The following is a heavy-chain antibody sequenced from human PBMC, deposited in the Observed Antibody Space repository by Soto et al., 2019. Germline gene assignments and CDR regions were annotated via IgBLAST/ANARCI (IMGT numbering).Heavy chain of an antibody. J-gene: IGHJ6*02. D-gene: IGHD3-10*01. CDR3: ARDKIWFGEITYYYYGMDV. CDR2: MSAYNGNT. V-gene: IGHV1-18*01. CDR1: GYPFTSYG. Sequence: ASVKVSFETSGYPFTSYGISWVRQAPGQEIEWMGWMSAYNGNTNYAQKLQGRVTMTTDTSTSTAYMELRSLRSDDTAVYYCARDKIWFGEITYYYYGMDVWGQGTPVTVSS.